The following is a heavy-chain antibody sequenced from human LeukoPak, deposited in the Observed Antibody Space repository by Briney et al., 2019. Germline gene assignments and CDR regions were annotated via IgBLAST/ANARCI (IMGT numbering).Heavy chain of an antibody. CDR1: GYSFTTFW. CDR2: IFPGDSDT. Sequence: GESLKISCKGSGYSFTTFWIGWVRQMPGKGLEWMGVIFPGDSDTRYSPSFQGQVTISADKSINTAYLQWSSLKASDTAMYYCARHTQYGEDFWGQGTLVTVSS. J-gene: IGHJ4*02. V-gene: IGHV5-51*01. CDR3: ARHTQYGEDF. D-gene: IGHD4/OR15-4a*01.